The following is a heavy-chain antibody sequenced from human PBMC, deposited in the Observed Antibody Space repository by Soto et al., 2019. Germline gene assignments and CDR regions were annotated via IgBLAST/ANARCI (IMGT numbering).Heavy chain of an antibody. J-gene: IGHJ1*01. CDR1: LFTFSSYS. D-gene: IGHD4-17*01. CDR3: ARDTNYGDYAEYFQN. CDR2: ISSSSSTI. V-gene: IGHV3-48*01. Sequence: PVWSLRLSCSASLFTFSSYSMNWVRQAPGKGLEWVSYISSSSSTIYYADSVKGRFTISRDNAKNSLYLQMNSLRAEDTAVYYCARDTNYGDYAEYFQNWGQGTLVTVSS.